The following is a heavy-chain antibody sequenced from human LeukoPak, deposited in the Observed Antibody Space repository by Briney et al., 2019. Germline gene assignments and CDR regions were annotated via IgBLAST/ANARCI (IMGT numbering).Heavy chain of an antibody. CDR2: IYYSGST. J-gene: IGHJ5*02. Sequence: PSETLSLTCTVSGGSISSYYWSWIRQPPGKGLEWIGYIYYSGSTNYNPSLKSRVTISVDTSKNQFSLKLSSVTAAGTAVYYCARLHSSGVDTAIRPDWFDPWGQGTLVTVSS. V-gene: IGHV4-59*08. CDR3: ARLHSSGVDTAIRPDWFDP. CDR1: GGSISSYY. D-gene: IGHD5-18*01.